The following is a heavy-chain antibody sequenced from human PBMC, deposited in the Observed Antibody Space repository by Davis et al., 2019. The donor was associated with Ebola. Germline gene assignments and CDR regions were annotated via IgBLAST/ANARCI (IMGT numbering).Heavy chain of an antibody. Sequence: MPSETLSLTCTVSGGSVSSGSYYWSWLRQPPGKGLEWIGYIYYSGSTNYNPSLKSRVTISVDTSKNQFSLKLSSVTAADTAVYYCASTRRNSRYFDYWGQGTLVTVSS. J-gene: IGHJ4*02. CDR1: GGSVSSGSYY. D-gene: IGHD4-23*01. CDR3: ASTRRNSRYFDY. CDR2: IYYSGST. V-gene: IGHV4-61*01.